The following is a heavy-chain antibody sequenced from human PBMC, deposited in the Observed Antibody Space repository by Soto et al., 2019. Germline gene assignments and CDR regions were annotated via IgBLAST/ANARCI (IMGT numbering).Heavy chain of an antibody. CDR2: ISGSGGDT. Sequence: EVQLLESGRGLVQPGGSLRLSCAASGFTFSSYAMSWVRQAPGKGLEWVSAISGSGGDTYYADSVKGRFTISRDNSKNTLYLQMISLRADDTAVYYCVKDHHGVWFSNSWRTYDYWGQGTLVTVSS. D-gene: IGHD6-13*01. V-gene: IGHV3-23*01. CDR1: GFTFSSYA. J-gene: IGHJ4*02. CDR3: VKDHHGVWFSNSWRTYDY.